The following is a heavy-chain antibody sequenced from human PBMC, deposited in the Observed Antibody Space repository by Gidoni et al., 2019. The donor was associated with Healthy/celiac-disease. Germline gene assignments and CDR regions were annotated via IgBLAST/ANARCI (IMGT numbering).Heavy chain of an antibody. D-gene: IGHD3-10*01. CDR2: ISGSGGST. V-gene: IGHV3-23*01. J-gene: IGHJ3*02. Sequence: EVQLLESGGGLVQPGGSLRLSCAASGFTFSSYAMSWVRQAPGKGLEWVSAISGSGGSTYYADSVKGRFTISRDNSKNTLYLQMNSLRAEDTAVYYCAKVYGSGSPGDDAFDIWGQGTMVTVSS. CDR3: AKVYGSGSPGDDAFDI. CDR1: GFTFSSYA.